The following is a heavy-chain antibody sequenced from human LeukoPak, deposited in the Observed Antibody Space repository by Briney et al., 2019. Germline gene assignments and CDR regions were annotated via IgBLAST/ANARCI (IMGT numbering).Heavy chain of an antibody. V-gene: IGHV4-4*07. CDR2: LSPSGTT. CDR1: GGSLSSAY. J-gene: IGHJ4*02. Sequence: SETLSLTCTVSGGSLSSAYWSWMRQPAGKGLEWIGRLSPSGTTSYNPSLKGRVTMSVDTSKNQFSLDLRSVTAADTAVYYCARDPNSALWGQGTLVTVSS. CDR3: ARDPNSAL. D-gene: IGHD4-23*01.